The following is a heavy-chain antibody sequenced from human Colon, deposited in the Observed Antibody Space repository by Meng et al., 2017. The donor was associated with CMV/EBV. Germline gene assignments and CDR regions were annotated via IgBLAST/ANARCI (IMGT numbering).Heavy chain of an antibody. CDR1: GFTFSSYS. CDR2: ISSSSSYI. D-gene: IGHD3-9*01. J-gene: IGHJ5*02. V-gene: IGHV3-21*04. CDR3: AKSTPDHFDYYFGA. Sequence: GESLKISCAASGFTFSSYSMNWVRQAPGKGLEWVSSISSSSSYIYYADSVKGRFTISRDNAKNSLYLQMNSLGADDTAIYYCAKSTPDHFDYYFGARAQGILVTASS.